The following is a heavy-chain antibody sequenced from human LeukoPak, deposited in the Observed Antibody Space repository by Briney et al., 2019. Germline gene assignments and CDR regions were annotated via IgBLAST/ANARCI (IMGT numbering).Heavy chain of an antibody. CDR3: ARGYYDSSGSDI. J-gene: IGHJ3*02. V-gene: IGHV3-30-3*01. CDR2: ISYDGSNK. D-gene: IGHD3-22*01. CDR1: GFTFSSYA. Sequence: GGSLRLSCAASGFTFSSYAMSWVRQAPGKGLEWVAVISYDGSNKYYADSVKGRFTISRDNSKNTLYLQMNSLRAEDTAVYYCARGYYDSSGSDIWGQGTMVTVSS.